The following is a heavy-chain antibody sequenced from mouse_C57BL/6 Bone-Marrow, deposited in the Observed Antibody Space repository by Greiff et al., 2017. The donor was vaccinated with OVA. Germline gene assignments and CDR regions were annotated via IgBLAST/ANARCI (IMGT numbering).Heavy chain of an antibody. J-gene: IGHJ1*03. CDR1: GYTFTSYW. V-gene: IGHV1-55*01. CDR2: IYPGSGST. D-gene: IGHD4-1*01. CDR3: AVKLGGGWYFDV. Sequence: QVQLQQPGAELVKPGASVKMSCKASGYTFTSYWINWVKQRPGQGLEWIGDIYPGSGSTNYNEKFKSKATLTVDTSSSTAYMQLSSLTSADYEVYDCAVKLGGGWYFDVWGTGTTVTVSA.